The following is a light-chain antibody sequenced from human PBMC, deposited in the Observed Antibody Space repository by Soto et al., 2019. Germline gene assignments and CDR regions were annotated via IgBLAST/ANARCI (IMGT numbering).Light chain of an antibody. V-gene: IGKV3-11*01. CDR3: QQRSNWPLT. Sequence: DNVLTQSPGTLSLSPGERATLSCRASQSVSSSYLVWHQQKPGQAPRLLIYDASNRATGIPARFSGSGSGTDFTLTISSLEPEDFAVYYCQQRSNWPLTFGGGTKVDIK. CDR1: QSVSSSY. J-gene: IGKJ4*01. CDR2: DAS.